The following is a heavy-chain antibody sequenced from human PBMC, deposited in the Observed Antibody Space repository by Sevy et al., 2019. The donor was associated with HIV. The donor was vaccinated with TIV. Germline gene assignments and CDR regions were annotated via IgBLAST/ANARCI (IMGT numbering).Heavy chain of an antibody. CDR1: GFTFSGSA. CDR3: TRRYSSGWYLFDP. Sequence: GGSLRLSCAASGFTFSGSAMHWVRQASGKGLEWVGRIRSKAKSYATAYAASVKGRFTISRDDSKNTAYLQMNSLKTEDTAVYYCTRRYSSGWYLFDPWGQGTLVTVSS. V-gene: IGHV3-73*01. D-gene: IGHD6-19*01. CDR2: IRSKAKSYAT. J-gene: IGHJ5*02.